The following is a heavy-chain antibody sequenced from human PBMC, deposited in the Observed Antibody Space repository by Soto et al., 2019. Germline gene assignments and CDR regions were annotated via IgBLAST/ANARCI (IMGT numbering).Heavy chain of an antibody. J-gene: IGHJ6*02. CDR3: ARARGLRYFDWLSAHYYGMDV. CDR1: GGSISSGDSY. Sequence: PSETLSLTGTVSGGSISSGDSYWSGIRQPRGKGRDWIGYIYYSGSTNYNPSLKSRVTISVDTSKNQFSLKLSSVTAADTAVYYCARARGLRYFDWLSAHYYGMDVWGQGTTVTVSS. D-gene: IGHD3-9*01. CDR2: IYYSGST. V-gene: IGHV4-61*08.